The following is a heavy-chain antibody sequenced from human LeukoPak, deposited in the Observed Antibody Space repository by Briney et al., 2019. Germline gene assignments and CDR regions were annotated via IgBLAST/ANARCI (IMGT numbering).Heavy chain of an antibody. CDR1: GGSFSGYY. V-gene: IGHV4-34*01. Sequence: SETLSLTCGVYGGSFSGYYLSWIRQPPGKGLEWIGEINPRGSTNYNPSLKSRVTLSADTSKNQFSLTLNSVTAADTAVYYCARRRLGYYFDYWGQGTLVTVSS. D-gene: IGHD5-24*01. J-gene: IGHJ4*02. CDR2: INPRGST. CDR3: ARRRLGYYFDY.